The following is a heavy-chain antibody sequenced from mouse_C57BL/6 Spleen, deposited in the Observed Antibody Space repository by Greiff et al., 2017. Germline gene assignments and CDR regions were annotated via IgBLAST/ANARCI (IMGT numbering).Heavy chain of an antibody. J-gene: IGHJ4*01. D-gene: IGHD1-1*01. CDR2: IDPSDSYT. V-gene: IGHV1-50*01. CDR3: ARNDGNNYAMDY. CDR1: GYTFTSYW. Sequence: VQLQQPGAELVKPGASVKLSCKASGYTFTSYWMQWVKQRPGQGLEWIGEIDPSDSYTNYNQKFKGKATLTVDTSSSTAYMQLSSLTSEDSAVYYCARNDGNNYAMDYWGQGTSVTVSS.